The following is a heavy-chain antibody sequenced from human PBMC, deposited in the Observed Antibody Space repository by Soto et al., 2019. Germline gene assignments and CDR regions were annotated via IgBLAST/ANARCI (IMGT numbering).Heavy chain of an antibody. CDR1: GGSFSGYY. J-gene: IGHJ6*03. Sequence: SETLSLTCAVYGGSFSGYYWSWIRQPPGKGLEWIGEINHSGSTNYNPSLKSRVTISVDTSKNQFSLKLSSVTAADTAVYYCARGPSTMVRGGILWGTDYYYYMDVWGKGTTVTVSS. V-gene: IGHV4-34*01. D-gene: IGHD3-10*01. CDR3: ARGPSTMVRGGILWGTDYYYYMDV. CDR2: INHSGST.